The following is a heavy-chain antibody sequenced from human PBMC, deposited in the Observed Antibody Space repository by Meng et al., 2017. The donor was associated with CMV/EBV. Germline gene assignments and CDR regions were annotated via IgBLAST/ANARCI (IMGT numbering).Heavy chain of an antibody. D-gene: IGHD5-12*01. J-gene: IGHJ4*02. V-gene: IGHV4-34*01. CDR2: INHSGST. CDR1: GGSFSGYY. Sequence: TRSLTCAVYGGSFSGYYWSWIRQPPGKGLEWIGEINHSGSTNYNPSLKSRVTISVDTSKNQFSLKLSSVTAADTAVYYCARGKVDIVNWGQGTLATVSS. CDR3: ARGKVDIVN.